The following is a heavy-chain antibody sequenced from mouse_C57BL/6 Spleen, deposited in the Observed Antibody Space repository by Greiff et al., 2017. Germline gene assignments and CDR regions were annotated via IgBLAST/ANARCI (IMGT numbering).Heavy chain of an antibody. V-gene: IGHV1-80*01. CDR2: IYPGDGDT. CDR1: GYAFSSYW. CDR3: ARVDGTLLLLFDS. Sequence: VMLVESGAELVKPGASVKISCKASGYAFSSYWMNWVKQRPGKGLEWIGQIYPGDGDTNYNGKFKGKATLTADKSSSTAYMQLSSLTSEDSAVYFCARVDGTLLLLFDSWGQGTTLTVSS. J-gene: IGHJ2*01. D-gene: IGHD1-1*01.